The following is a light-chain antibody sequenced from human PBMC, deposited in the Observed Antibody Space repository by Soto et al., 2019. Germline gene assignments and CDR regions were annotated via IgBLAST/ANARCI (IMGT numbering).Light chain of an antibody. J-gene: IGKJ1*01. CDR1: ESIRTW. Sequence: DIQMTQSPSTLSASIGDRVTITCRASESIRTWLAWYQHKPGKAPKFLIYDASSLESGVPSRFSGSGSGTEFTLTISNLHPDDFATYFCQQYNNYPRTFGQGTKVDI. V-gene: IGKV1-5*01. CDR3: QQYNNYPRT. CDR2: DAS.